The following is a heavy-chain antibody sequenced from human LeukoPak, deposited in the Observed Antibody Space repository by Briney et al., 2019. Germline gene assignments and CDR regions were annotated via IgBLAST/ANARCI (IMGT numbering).Heavy chain of an antibody. D-gene: IGHD3-3*01. V-gene: IGHV4-39*01. Sequence: NSSETLSLTCTVSGGSISSSSYYWGWIRQPPGKGLEWIGSIYYSGSTYYNPSLKSRVTISVDTSKNQFSLKLSSVTAADTAVYYCARRRVARLDAFDIWGQGTMVTVSS. J-gene: IGHJ3*02. CDR1: GGSISSSSYY. CDR2: IYYSGST. CDR3: ARRRVARLDAFDI.